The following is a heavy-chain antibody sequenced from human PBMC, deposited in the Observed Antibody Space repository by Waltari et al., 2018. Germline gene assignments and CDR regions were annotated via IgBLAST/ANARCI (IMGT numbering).Heavy chain of an antibody. V-gene: IGHV1-69*08. J-gene: IGHJ6*02. CDR3: ARDLGEGYGMDV. CDR1: GGTFSSYA. Sequence: QVQLVQSGAEVKKPGSSVKVSCKASGGTFSSYAISWVRQAPGQGLEWMVMIIPIVGTANYAQKFQGRVTITADKSTSTAYMELSSLRSEDTAVYYCARDLGEGYGMDVWGQGTTVTVSS. CDR2: IIPIVGTA.